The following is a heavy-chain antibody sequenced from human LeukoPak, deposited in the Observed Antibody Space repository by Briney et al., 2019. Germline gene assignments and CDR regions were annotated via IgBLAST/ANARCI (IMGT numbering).Heavy chain of an antibody. CDR1: GYTFTGYY. J-gene: IGHJ4*02. V-gene: IGHV1-2*02. Sequence: ASVKVSCKASGYTFTGYYMDWVRQAPGQGLEWMGWIDPNSGGTNYAQKFQGRVTMTRDTSISTAYMELSRLRSDDTAMYYCARDELSVYYYDSSGYSPSFDYWGQGTLVTVSS. D-gene: IGHD3-22*01. CDR2: IDPNSGGT. CDR3: ARDELSVYYYDSSGYSPSFDY.